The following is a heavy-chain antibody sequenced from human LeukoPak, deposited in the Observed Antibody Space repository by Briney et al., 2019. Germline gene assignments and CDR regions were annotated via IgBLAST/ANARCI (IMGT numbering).Heavy chain of an antibody. D-gene: IGHD4-11*01. CDR2: INKKGGT. CDR1: SDSISSGDYY. J-gene: IGHJ4*02. CDR3: AREHKSLDDYPYYFDS. V-gene: IGHV4-30-4*01. Sequence: PSETLSLTCTVSSDSISSGDYYWSWIRQPAGKGLEFIGYINKKGGTFYNPPLKSRVSISIDTSKKQYSLKLTSGTAADTAVYACAREHKSLDDYPYYFDSWGQGTLVTASS.